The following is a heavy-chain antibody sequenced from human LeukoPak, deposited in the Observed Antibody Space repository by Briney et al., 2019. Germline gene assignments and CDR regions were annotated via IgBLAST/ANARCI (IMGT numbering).Heavy chain of an antibody. CDR2: IRGNVGGT. V-gene: IGHV3-23*01. D-gene: IGHD1-26*01. Sequence: PGGTLRLSCAASGFTSRRYAMSWVRQAPGPGLEWVAVIRGNVGGTYYADSVTGRFTISRYNSKNSLNLQMNSLRAEDTAVYYCAKGSVAGATHYFDHWGQGTLVAVSS. CDR3: AKGSVAGATHYFDH. CDR1: GFTSRRYA. J-gene: IGHJ4*02.